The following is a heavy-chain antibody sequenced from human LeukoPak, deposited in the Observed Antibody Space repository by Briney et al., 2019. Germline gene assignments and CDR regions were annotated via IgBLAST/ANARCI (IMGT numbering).Heavy chain of an antibody. Sequence: GXXLRLSCAAAGFVFENAWMTWVRQAPGRGVEWVGRMKNKNDGDTSEYNGHVKGRFTMSRDDSKKTLYLQMNSLKIEDTGVYYCAKELGWYEEIDYWGQGTLVTVSS. D-gene: IGHD1-14*01. J-gene: IGHJ4*02. V-gene: IGHV3-15*01. CDR1: GFVFENAW. CDR3: AKELGWYEEIDY. CDR2: MKNKNDGDTS.